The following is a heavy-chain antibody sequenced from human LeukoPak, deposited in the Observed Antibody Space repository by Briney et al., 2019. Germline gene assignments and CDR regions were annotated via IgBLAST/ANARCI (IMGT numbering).Heavy chain of an antibody. V-gene: IGHV4-39*07. Sequence: PSETLSLTCTVSGGSISSSSYYWGWIRQPPGKGLEWIGSIYYSGSTYYNPSLKSRVTISVDTSKNQFSLKLSSVTAADTAVYYCVGVTFGGVFDYWGQGTLVTVSS. CDR2: IYYSGST. D-gene: IGHD3-16*01. CDR3: VGVTFGGVFDY. J-gene: IGHJ4*02. CDR1: GGSISSSSYY.